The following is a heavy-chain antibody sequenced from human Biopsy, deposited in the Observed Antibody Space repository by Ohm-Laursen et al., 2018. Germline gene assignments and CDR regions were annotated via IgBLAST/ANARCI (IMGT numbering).Heavy chain of an antibody. CDR3: VREPKTGTAEAWCSDL. D-gene: IGHD3-9*01. CDR2: ISYNERT. CDR1: GASVKTSGYF. V-gene: IGHV4-31*03. Sequence: SLTLSFTCSVSGASVKTSGYFWAWSRQRPGKGLEWIGYISYNERTHYNPSLTSRLAISFDTSNNRISLQLRSVSVADTAVYYCVREPKTGTAEAWCSDLWGRGSPVTVPS. J-gene: IGHJ2*01.